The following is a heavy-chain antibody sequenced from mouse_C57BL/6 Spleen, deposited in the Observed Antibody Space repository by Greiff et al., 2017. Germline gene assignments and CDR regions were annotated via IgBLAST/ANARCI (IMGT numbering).Heavy chain of an antibody. J-gene: IGHJ1*03. CDR1: GYTFTSYG. V-gene: IGHV1-81*01. Sequence: QVQLQQSGAELARPGASVKLSCKASGYTFTSYGISWVKQRTGQGLEWIGEIYPRSGNTYYNEKFKGKATLTADKSSSTAYMELRSLTSEDSAVYFCARPYGSSYGGWYFDVWGTGTTVTVSS. CDR2: IYPRSGNT. CDR3: ARPYGSSYGGWYFDV. D-gene: IGHD1-1*01.